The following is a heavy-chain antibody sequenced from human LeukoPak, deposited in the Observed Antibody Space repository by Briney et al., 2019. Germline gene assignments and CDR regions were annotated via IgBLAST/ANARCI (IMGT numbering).Heavy chain of an antibody. CDR3: AKGAYSSSPLARNWFDP. CDR2: IYPGDSDT. Sequence: GESLKISCKGSGYSFTSYWIGWVRQMPGKGLEWMGIIYPGDSDTRYSPSFQGQVTISADKSISTAYLQWSSLKASDTAMYYCAKGAYSSSPLARNWFDPWGQGTLVTVSS. V-gene: IGHV5-51*01. CDR1: GYSFTSYW. D-gene: IGHD6-6*01. J-gene: IGHJ5*02.